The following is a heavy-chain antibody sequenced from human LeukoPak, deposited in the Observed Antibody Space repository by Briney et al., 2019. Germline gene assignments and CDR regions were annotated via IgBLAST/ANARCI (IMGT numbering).Heavy chain of an antibody. V-gene: IGHV4-59*08. CDR3: VRHLRGYSYGPFDY. Sequence: SETLSLTCTVSGGSISSYYWSWIRQPPGKGLEWVGYIYYSGSTNYNPSLKSRVTISVDTSKNQFSLNLTSVTAADTAVYYCVRHLRGYSYGPFDYWGQGTLATVSS. CDR1: GGSISSYY. CDR2: IYYSGST. J-gene: IGHJ4*02. D-gene: IGHD5-18*01.